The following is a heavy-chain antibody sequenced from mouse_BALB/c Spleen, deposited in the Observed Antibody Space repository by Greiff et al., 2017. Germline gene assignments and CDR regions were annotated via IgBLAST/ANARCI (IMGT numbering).Heavy chain of an antibody. Sequence: EVKLMESGGGLVQPGGSMKLSCVASGFTFSNYWMNWVRQSPEKGLEWVAEIRLKSNNYATHYAESVKGRFTISRDDSKSSVYLQMNNLRAEDTGIYYCTRSGNWYFDVWGAGTTVTVSS. D-gene: IGHD1-1*01. CDR3: TRSGNWYFDV. CDR1: GFTFSNYW. CDR2: IRLKSNNYAT. V-gene: IGHV6-6*02. J-gene: IGHJ1*01.